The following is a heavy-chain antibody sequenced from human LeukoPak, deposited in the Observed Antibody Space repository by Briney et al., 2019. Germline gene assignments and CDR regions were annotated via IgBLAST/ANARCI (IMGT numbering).Heavy chain of an antibody. V-gene: IGHV4-34*01. CDR2: INHSGST. D-gene: IGHD4-17*01. J-gene: IGHJ6*02. CDR1: GGSFSGYY. CDR3: ARSENDYGDYYYYGMDV. Sequence: SETLSLTCAVYGGSFSGYYWSWIRQPPGKGLEWIGEINHSGSTNYNPSLKSRVTISVDTSKNQFSLKLGSVTAADTAVYYCARSENDYGDYYYYGMDVWGQGTTVTVSS.